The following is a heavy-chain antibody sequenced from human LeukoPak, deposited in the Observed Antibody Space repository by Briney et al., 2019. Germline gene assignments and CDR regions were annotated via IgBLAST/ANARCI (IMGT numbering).Heavy chain of an antibody. Sequence: ASVKVSCKASGYTFTSYYMHWVRQAPGQGLEWMGIINPSGGSTSYAQKFQGRVTMTRDTSTSTVYMEVSSLRSEDTAVYYCARDSYDSSGYYSNLPGNFDYWGQGTLVTVSS. CDR1: GYTFTSYY. D-gene: IGHD3-22*01. CDR3: ARDSYDSSGYYSNLPGNFDY. CDR2: INPSGGST. V-gene: IGHV1-46*01. J-gene: IGHJ4*02.